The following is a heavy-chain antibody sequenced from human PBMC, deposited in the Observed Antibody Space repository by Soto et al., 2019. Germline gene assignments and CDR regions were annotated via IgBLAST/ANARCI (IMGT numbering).Heavy chain of an antibody. CDR3: ASSSGWWRLDV. CDR2: KHHSGST. Sequence: QVQLQESGPGLVKPSGTLSLTCGVSGDSINNGYWWTWVRQPPGKGLEWIGEKHHSGSTNYNLSLTSRLSISLDKSKNQFSLNLSSVTAADTAVYFCASSSGWWRLDVWGQGTTVTVSS. V-gene: IGHV4-4*02. CDR1: GDSINNGYW. J-gene: IGHJ6*02. D-gene: IGHD6-19*01.